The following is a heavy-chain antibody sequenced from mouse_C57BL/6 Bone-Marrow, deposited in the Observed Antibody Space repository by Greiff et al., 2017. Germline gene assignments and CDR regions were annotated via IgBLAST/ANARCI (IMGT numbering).Heavy chain of an antibody. CDR1: GYTFTSYW. CDR2: IHPNSGST. V-gene: IGHV1-64*01. D-gene: IGHD1-1*01. CDR3: ARENRGLLRFDY. Sequence: VQLQQPGAELVKPGASVKLSCKASGYTFTSYWMHWVKQRPGQGLEWIGMIHPNSGSTNYNEKFKSKATLTVDKSSSTAYMQLSSLTSEDSAVYYCARENRGLLRFDYWGQGTTLTVSS. J-gene: IGHJ2*01.